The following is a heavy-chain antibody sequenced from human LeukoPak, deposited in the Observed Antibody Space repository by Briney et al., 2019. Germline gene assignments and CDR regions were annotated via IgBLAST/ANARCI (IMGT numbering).Heavy chain of an antibody. J-gene: IGHJ4*02. CDR3: TRGSTLADDY. D-gene: IGHD5/OR15-5a*01. V-gene: IGHV4-59*11. Sequence: SETLSLTCTVSGASISDHYWNWIRQPPGKGLEWIGYSRYSESSNYNPSLKGRATISVDTSKNQLSLTVNSVTAADTAVYYCTRGSTLADDYWGQGILVTVSP. CDR1: GASISDHY. CDR2: SRYSESS.